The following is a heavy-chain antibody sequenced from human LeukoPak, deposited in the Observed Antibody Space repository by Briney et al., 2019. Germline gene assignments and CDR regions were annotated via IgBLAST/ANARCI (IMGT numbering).Heavy chain of an antibody. CDR1: GFTFSNYW. V-gene: IGHV3-74*01. J-gene: IGHJ4*02. CDR3: VRGSGGFDY. D-gene: IGHD6-19*01. CDR2: TNNEGTSQ. Sequence: GGSLRLSCAASGFTFSNYWMHWVRQAPGKGLVWVSYTNNEGTSQYYADFVKGRFTISRDNAKNTVDLQMNSLSVEDTAVYYCVRGSGGFDYWGQGSLVTVPS.